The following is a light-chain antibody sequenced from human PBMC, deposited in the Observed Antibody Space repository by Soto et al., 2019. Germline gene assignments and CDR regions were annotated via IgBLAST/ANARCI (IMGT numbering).Light chain of an antibody. CDR1: QSVSSSY. Sequence: EIVLTQSPGTLSLSPGERATLSCSSIQSVSSSYLAWYQQKPGQAPRLLIYGASSRATGIPDRFSGSGSGTDFTLTISRLEPEDFAVYYCQQYGSSPVTFGQGTRLEIK. CDR2: GAS. J-gene: IGKJ5*01. V-gene: IGKV3-20*01. CDR3: QQYGSSPVT.